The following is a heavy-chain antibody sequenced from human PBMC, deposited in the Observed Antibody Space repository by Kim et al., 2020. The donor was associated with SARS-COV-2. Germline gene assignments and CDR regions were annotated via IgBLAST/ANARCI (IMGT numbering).Heavy chain of an antibody. CDR2: IIPIFGTA. Sequence: SVKVSCKASGGTFSSYAISWVRQAPGQGLEWMGGIIPIFGTANYAQKFQGRVTITADESTSTAYMKLSSLRSEDTAVYYCAREAGYPDQSPFDYWGQGTLVTVSS. J-gene: IGHJ4*02. V-gene: IGHV1-69*13. CDR1: GGTFSSYA. CDR3: AREAGYPDQSPFDY. D-gene: IGHD3-16*02.